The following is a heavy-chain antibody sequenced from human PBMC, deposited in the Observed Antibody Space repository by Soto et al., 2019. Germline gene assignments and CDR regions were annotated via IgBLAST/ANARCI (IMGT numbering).Heavy chain of an antibody. J-gene: IGHJ5*02. Sequence: ASVKVSCKASGFTFTSSAVQWVRQARGQRLEWIGWIVVGSGSTNYAQKFQERVTITRDMSTSTAYMELSSLRSEDTAVYYCAADLVTVGWFDPWGQGTLVTVSS. CDR2: IVVGSGST. CDR3: AADLVTVGWFDP. V-gene: IGHV1-58*01. CDR1: GFTFTSSA. D-gene: IGHD2-15*01.